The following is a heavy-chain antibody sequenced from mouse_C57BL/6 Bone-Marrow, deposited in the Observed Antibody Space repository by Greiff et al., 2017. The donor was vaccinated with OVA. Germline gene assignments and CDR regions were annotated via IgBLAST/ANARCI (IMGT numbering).Heavy chain of an antibody. CDR1: GYTFTSYG. J-gene: IGHJ3*01. CDR3: ARSGYSNYLAY. Sequence: QVQLQQSGAELARPGASVKLSCKASGYTFTSYGISWVKQRTGQGLEWIGEIYPRSGNTYYNEKFKGKATLTADKSSSTAYMELRILTSEDSAVYFCARSGYSNYLAYWGQGTLVTVSA. D-gene: IGHD2-5*01. V-gene: IGHV1-81*01. CDR2: IYPRSGNT.